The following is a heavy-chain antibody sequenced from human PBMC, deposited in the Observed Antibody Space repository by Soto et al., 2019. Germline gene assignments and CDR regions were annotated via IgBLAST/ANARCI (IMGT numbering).Heavy chain of an antibody. CDR1: GFTFSSYA. Sequence: PGGSLRLSCAASGFTFSSYAMHWVRQAPGKGLEWVAVISYDGSNKYYADSVKGRFTISRDNSKNTLYLQMNSLRAEDTAVYYCERDEAVGMTTVTRSLLYYYYGMDVWGQGTTVTVS. CDR3: ERDEAVGMTTVTRSLLYYYYGMDV. J-gene: IGHJ6*02. D-gene: IGHD4-4*01. V-gene: IGHV3-30-3*01. CDR2: ISYDGSNK.